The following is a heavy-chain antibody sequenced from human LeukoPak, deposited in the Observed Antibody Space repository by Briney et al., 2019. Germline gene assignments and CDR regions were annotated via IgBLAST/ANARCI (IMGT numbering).Heavy chain of an antibody. D-gene: IGHD6-13*01. CDR3: ARVRSGYSSSFIGFDP. CDR1: GYTFTGYY. J-gene: IGHJ5*02. Sequence: ASVKVSCKASGYTFTGYYMHWVRQAPGQGLEWMGWINPNSGGTNYAQKSQGRVTMTRDTSISTAYMELSRLRSDDTAVYYCARVRSGYSSSFIGFDPWGQGTLVTVSS. V-gene: IGHV1-2*02. CDR2: INPNSGGT.